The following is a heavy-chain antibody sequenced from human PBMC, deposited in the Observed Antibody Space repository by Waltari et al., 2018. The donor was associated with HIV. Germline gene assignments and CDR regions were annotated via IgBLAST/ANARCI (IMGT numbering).Heavy chain of an antibody. CDR3: AKDRAIGTLDH. J-gene: IGHJ4*02. D-gene: IGHD1-26*01. CDR1: GFNFKEFD. V-gene: IGHV3-33*06. Sequence: VRLVESGGGVVQPGKSLRLSCSASGFNFKEFDMHWVRQAPGKELEWLALIWSDGSFQYYTDSVKGRFTISRDNFDNTLYLQMNSLRPEDTAIYYCAKDRAIGTLDHWGQGTLVTVSS. CDR2: IWSDGSFQ.